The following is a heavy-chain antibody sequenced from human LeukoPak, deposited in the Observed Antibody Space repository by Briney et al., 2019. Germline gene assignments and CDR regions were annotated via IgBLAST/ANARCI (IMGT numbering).Heavy chain of an antibody. D-gene: IGHD1-26*01. CDR1: GYTFTSYG. Sequence: GASVKVSCKTSGYTFTSYGITWVRQAPGQGLEWRGWISTYNGNANYAKKFQGRVTMPTDTSTSTAFMELRRLTSDDTAVYYCASRSGTYPYYIDYWGQGTLVTVSS. CDR3: ASRSGTYPYYIDY. V-gene: IGHV1-18*01. J-gene: IGHJ4*02. CDR2: ISTYNGNA.